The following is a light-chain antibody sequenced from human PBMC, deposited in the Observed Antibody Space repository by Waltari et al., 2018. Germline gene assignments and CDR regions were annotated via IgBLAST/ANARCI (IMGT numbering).Light chain of an antibody. CDR2: SNN. CDR1: SSNIGSNT. V-gene: IGLV1-44*01. Sequence: QSVLTQPPSASGTPGQRVTISCSGSSSNIGSNTVNWYQQPPGTAPKLLIYSNNQRPSGVPDRFSGSQSGTSASLAISGLQSEDEADYYCAAWDDSLNGLWVFGGGTKLTVL. J-gene: IGLJ3*02. CDR3: AAWDDSLNGLWV.